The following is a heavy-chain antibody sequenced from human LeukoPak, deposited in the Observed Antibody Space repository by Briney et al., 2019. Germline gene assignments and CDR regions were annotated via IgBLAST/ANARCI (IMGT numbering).Heavy chain of an antibody. D-gene: IGHD4-17*01. CDR3: ARGAPNDYGDYTWGYFDY. V-gene: IGHV1-46*01. J-gene: IGHJ4*02. CDR2: INPSGGST. CDR1: GYTFTSYY. Sequence: ASVKVSCKASGYTFTSYYMHWERQAPGQGLEWMGIINPSGGSTSYAQKFQGRVTLTRDTSTSTVYMELSSLRSEDTAVYYCARGAPNDYGDYTWGYFDYWGQGTLVTVSS.